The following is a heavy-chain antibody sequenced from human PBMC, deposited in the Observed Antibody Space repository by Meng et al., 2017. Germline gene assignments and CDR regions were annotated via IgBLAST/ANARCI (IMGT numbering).Heavy chain of an antibody. CDR2: IIPILGIA. J-gene: IGHJ4*02. Sequence: SVKVSCKASGGTFSSYTISWVRQAPGQGLEWMGRIIPILGIANYAQKFQGRVTMTRDTSISTAYMELSRLRSDDTAVYYCARVYQGYSSGWNYFDYWGQGTLVTVSS. D-gene: IGHD6-19*01. CDR1: GGTFSSYT. CDR3: ARVYQGYSSGWNYFDY. V-gene: IGHV1-69*02.